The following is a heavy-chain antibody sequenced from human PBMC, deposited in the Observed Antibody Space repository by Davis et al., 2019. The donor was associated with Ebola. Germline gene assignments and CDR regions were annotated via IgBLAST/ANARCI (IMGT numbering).Heavy chain of an antibody. V-gene: IGHV4-39*02. D-gene: IGHD3-10*01. CDR2: HLHTGSS. CDR3: ARQEDGVQPGNWFDP. Sequence: QTPSLTRVFSGDSFNSGEHYWAWIRQPPGTGLERIASHLHTGSSYYNPSLKSRVTLSVDTSQNRLSLKLSSVTAADTGVYYCARQEDGVQPGNWFDPWGQGARVTVSS. J-gene: IGHJ5*02. CDR1: GDSFNSGEHY.